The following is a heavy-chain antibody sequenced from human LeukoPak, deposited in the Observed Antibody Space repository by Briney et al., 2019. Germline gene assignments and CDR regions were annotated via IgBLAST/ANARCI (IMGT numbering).Heavy chain of an antibody. J-gene: IGHJ4*02. V-gene: IGHV3-11*01. CDR2: ISDSGSTI. CDR1: EFVFSDYY. Sequence: GGSLRLSCAASEFVFSDYYMSWIRQAPGKGLEWVSYISDSGSTIYYADSVKGRFTISRDNGKNSLYLQMNGLRAEDTAVYYCAREMEGAYGSGTFFDLWGQGNMVTVSS. D-gene: IGHD3-10*01. CDR3: AREMEGAYGSGTFFDL.